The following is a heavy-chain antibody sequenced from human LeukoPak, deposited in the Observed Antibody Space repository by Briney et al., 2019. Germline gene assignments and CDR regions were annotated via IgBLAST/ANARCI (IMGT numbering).Heavy chain of an antibody. CDR2: INHSGST. J-gene: IGHJ4*02. CDR3: ARGTLYSGWSYYLDY. Sequence: SETLSLTCAVYGGSFSGYYWSWIRQPPGKGLEWIGEINHSGSTNYNPSLKSRVTISVDTSKNQFSLKLSSVTAADTAVYYCARGTLYSGWSYYLDYWGQGTLVTVSS. D-gene: IGHD6-19*01. V-gene: IGHV4-34*01. CDR1: GGSFSGYY.